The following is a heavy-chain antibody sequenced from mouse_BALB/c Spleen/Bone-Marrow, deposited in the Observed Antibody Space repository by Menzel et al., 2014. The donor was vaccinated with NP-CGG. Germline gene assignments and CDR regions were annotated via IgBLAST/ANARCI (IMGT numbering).Heavy chain of an antibody. CDR2: INPSSGYT. V-gene: IGHV1-4*01. J-gene: IGHJ2*01. CDR3: ARRDDGYVFFDY. D-gene: IGHD2-3*01. CDR1: GYTFTTCT. Sequence: VQLQQSGAELARPGASVKMSCRASGYTFTTCTIHWVRQRPGQGLEWIGYINPSSGYTNYNQKFKDKATLTADKSSSTAYMQLNSLTSEDSAVYYCARRDDGYVFFDYWGQGTTLTVSS.